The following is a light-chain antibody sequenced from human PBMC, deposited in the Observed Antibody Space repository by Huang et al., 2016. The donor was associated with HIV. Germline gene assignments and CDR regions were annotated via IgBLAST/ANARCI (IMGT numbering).Light chain of an antibody. J-gene: IGKJ1*01. CDR1: QSLLQSNEYNS. V-gene: IGKV2-28*01. CDR2: LGS. CDR3: MQALETPWT. Sequence: DIEMTQSPLSLPVTPGEPASISCRSSQSLLQSNEYNSLNWYLQKPGQSPQLLIYLGSNRAAGGPGRFSGSGSGTDFTLKISRVEAEDVGVYYCMQALETPWTFGQGTKVEIK.